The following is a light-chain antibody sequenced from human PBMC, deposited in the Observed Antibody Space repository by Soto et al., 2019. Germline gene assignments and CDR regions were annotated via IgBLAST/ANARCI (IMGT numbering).Light chain of an antibody. Sequence: EIVLSQSPSTLSLSPGERATLSCRASETIRGLLAWYQQRPGQPPRLLIYGASSRATGIPDRFSGSGSGTDFTLTISRLEPEDFAVYYCQQYGSSPKWTFAQGTKVDI. CDR1: ETIRGL. J-gene: IGKJ1*01. V-gene: IGKV3-20*01. CDR3: QQYGSSPKWT. CDR2: GAS.